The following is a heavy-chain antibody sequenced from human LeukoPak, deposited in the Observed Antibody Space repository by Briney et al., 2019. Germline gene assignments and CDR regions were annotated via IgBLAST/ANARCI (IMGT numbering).Heavy chain of an antibody. CDR2: ISYDGSNK. J-gene: IGHJ4*02. Sequence: PGRSLRLSCAASGFTFSSYAMHWVRQAPGKGLEWVAVISYDGSNKYYADSVKGRFTISRDNSKNTLYLQMNSLRAEDTAVYYCARPVGSGWYRQVDYWGQGTLVTVSS. CDR1: GFTFSSYA. CDR3: ARPVGSGWYRQVDY. V-gene: IGHV3-30-3*01. D-gene: IGHD6-19*01.